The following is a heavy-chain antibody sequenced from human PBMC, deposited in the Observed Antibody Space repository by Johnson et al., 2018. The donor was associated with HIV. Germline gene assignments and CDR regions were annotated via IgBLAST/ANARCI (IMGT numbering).Heavy chain of an antibody. D-gene: IGHD5-24*01. CDR1: GFTFSSYA. Sequence: VQLVESGGGVVQPGGSLRLSCAASGFTFSSYAMSWVRQAPGKGLEWVSAISGSGGSIDYADPVQGRFTITRDNAKNYLYLQMNSLRPQDTALYYCAKDKWGGHNLHAIDIWGQGTMVTVSS. J-gene: IGHJ3*02. V-gene: IGHV3-23*04. CDR2: ISGSGGSI. CDR3: AKDKWGGHNLHAIDI.